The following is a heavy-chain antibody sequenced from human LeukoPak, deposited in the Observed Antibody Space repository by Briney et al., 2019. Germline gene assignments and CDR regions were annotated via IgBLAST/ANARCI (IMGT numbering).Heavy chain of an antibody. CDR2: INHSGST. V-gene: IGHV4-34*01. J-gene: IGHJ4*02. Sequence: PSETLSLTCASYGGSFSGYYWSWIRQPPGKGLEWIGEINHSGSTNYNPSLKSRVTISVDTSKNQFSLKLSSVTAADTAVYYCARGTAVGSWGQGTLVTVSS. CDR3: ARGTAVGS. D-gene: IGHD5-18*01. CDR1: GGSFSGYY.